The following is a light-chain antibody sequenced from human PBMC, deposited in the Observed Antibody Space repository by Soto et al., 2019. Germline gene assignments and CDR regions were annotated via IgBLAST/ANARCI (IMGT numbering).Light chain of an antibody. V-gene: IGLV2-14*03. CDR3: SSFTSSKTRI. CDR1: SSDVGGYNY. CDR2: DVS. J-gene: IGLJ2*01. Sequence: QSALTQAASVSGSPGQSITISCTGTSSDVGGYNYVSWYQQHPGKAPKLMIYDVSNRPSGVSNRFSGSKSGNTASLTISGLQAEDEADYYCSSFTSSKTRIFGGGTQLTVL.